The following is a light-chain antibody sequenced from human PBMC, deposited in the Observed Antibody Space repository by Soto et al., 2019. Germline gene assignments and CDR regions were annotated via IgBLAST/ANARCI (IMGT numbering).Light chain of an antibody. Sequence: QLVLTQSPSASASLGASVKLTCTLSSGHSTYTIAWHQQQPEKGPRYLMNLNSDGSHSKGDGITDRFSGSSSGAERYLTISSLQSEDEADYYCQTWGTGIQVFGGGTKVTVL. CDR3: QTWGTGIQV. J-gene: IGLJ2*01. V-gene: IGLV4-69*01. CDR2: LNSDGSH. CDR1: SGHSTYT.